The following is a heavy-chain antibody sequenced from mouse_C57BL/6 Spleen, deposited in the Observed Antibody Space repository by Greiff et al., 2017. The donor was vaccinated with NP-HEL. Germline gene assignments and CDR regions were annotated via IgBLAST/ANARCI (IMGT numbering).Heavy chain of an antibody. CDR3: ARDSSGYGMDY. V-gene: IGHV1-82*01. CDR1: GYAFSSSW. J-gene: IGHJ4*01. CDR2: IYPGDGAT. D-gene: IGHD3-2*02. Sequence: QVQLQQSGPELVKPGASVKISCKASGYAFSSSWMNWVKQRPGKGLEWIGRIYPGDGATTYNGKFKGKATLTADKSSSTAYMQLSSLTSEDSAVYFCARDSSGYGMDYWGKGTSVTVSS.